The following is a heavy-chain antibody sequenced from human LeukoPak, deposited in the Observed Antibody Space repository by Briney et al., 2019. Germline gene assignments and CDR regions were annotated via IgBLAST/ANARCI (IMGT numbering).Heavy chain of an antibody. CDR1: GYTFTNYY. Sequence: ASVKVSCKASGYTFTNYYIHWVRQAPGQGLECMGIINPSGGSTSYAQKFQGRVTMTRDMSTSTVYMELSSLRSDDTAVYYCARDHSGGSYHISYDYWGQGTLVTVSS. D-gene: IGHD2-15*01. V-gene: IGHV1-46*01. J-gene: IGHJ4*02. CDR2: INPSGGST. CDR3: ARDHSGGSYHISYDY.